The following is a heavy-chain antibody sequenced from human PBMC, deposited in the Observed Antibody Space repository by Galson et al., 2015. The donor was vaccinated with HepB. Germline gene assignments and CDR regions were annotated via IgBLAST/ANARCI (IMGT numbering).Heavy chain of an antibody. Sequence: SVKVSCKASGGTFSSYGISWVRQAPGQGLEWMGGIIPIFGTVDYAQKFQGRVTITADESTSTAYMELSSLRSEDTAVYYCARDPRRYDSSGYYYYIDYYYYYGMDVWGQGTTVTVSS. CDR2: IIPIFGTV. J-gene: IGHJ6*02. CDR3: ARDPRRYDSSGYYYYIDYYYYYGMDV. V-gene: IGHV1-69*13. D-gene: IGHD3-22*01. CDR1: GGTFSSYG.